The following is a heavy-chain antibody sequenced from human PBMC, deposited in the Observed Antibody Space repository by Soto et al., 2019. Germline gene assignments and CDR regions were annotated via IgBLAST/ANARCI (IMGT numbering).Heavy chain of an antibody. D-gene: IGHD6-19*01. J-gene: IGHJ4*02. CDR1: GGSISSSSYY. V-gene: IGHV4-39*01. CDR2: IYYSGST. CDR3: ARREAAGRRYFDY. Sequence: SETLSLTCTVSGGSISSSSYYWGWIRHPPGKGLEWIGSIYYSGSTYYNPSLKSRVTISVDTSKNQFSLKLSSVTAADTAVYYRARREAAGRRYFDYWGQGTLVTVSS.